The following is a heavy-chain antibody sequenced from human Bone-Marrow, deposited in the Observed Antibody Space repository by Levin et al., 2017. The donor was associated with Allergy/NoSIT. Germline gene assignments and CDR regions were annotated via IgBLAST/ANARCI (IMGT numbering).Heavy chain of an antibody. Sequence: GASVKVSCKASGGSFSTSTIHWVRQAPGQGLEWMGRIMPILDVTNFAQKFQGRVTITADKSTSTAYMELSSLRSDDTAVYYCARGGYFAFDYWGQGTLVTVSS. CDR1: GGSFSTST. CDR2: IMPILDVT. CDR3: ARGGYFAFDY. J-gene: IGHJ4*02. V-gene: IGHV1-69*02. D-gene: IGHD2-15*01.